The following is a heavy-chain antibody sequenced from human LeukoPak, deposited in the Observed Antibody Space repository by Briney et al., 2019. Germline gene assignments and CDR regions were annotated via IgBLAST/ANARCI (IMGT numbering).Heavy chain of an antibody. D-gene: IGHD3-22*01. V-gene: IGHV3-74*01. J-gene: IGHJ6*02. CDR2: INSDGSST. CDR3: ARDNYYDSSGPYYGMDV. CDR1: GFTFSSYW. Sequence: GSLRLSCAASGFTFSSYWMHWVRQPPGKGLVWVSRINSDGSSTSYADSVKGRFTISRDNAKNTLYLQMDSLRAEDTAVYYCARDNYYDSSGPYYGMDVWGQGTTVTVSS.